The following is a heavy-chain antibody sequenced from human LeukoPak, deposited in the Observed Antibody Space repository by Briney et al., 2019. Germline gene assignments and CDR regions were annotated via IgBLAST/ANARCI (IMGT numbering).Heavy chain of an antibody. V-gene: IGHV6-1*01. CDR3: ARENTGIAVAVGAFDI. J-gene: IGHJ3*02. Sequence: PSQTLSLTCAISGDSVSSNSAAWNWIRQSPSRGLEWLGRTYYRSKWYNDYAVPVKSRVTINPDTSKNQFSLQLNSVTPEDTAVYYCARENTGIAVAVGAFDIWGQGTMVTVSS. D-gene: IGHD6-19*01. CDR1: GDSVSSNSAA. CDR2: TYYRSKWYN.